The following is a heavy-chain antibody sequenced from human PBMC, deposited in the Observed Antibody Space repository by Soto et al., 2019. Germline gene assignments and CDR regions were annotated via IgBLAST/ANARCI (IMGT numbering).Heavy chain of an antibody. D-gene: IGHD3-22*01. Sequence: XGSMRLSCSASGFTFSSYAMSWVRQAPGKGLEWVSSISGSGANTYYADSVKGRFTLSRDSSRNTLYLQMNSLRAEDTAVYYCAKGWTYYYDNSGYYFDYWGQGTLVTVSS. CDR2: ISGSGANT. CDR1: GFTFSSYA. J-gene: IGHJ4*02. V-gene: IGHV3-23*01. CDR3: AKGWTYYYDNSGYYFDY.